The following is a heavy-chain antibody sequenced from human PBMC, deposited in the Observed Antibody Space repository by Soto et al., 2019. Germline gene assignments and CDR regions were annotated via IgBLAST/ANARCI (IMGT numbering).Heavy chain of an antibody. CDR3: ARSVADPGAHIDY. Sequence: SETLSLTCSVSGGSISGSYWSWIRQSPGKGLEWLGYVYYTGSTNYSPSLRSRVSISVDTPKNEFSLRLSSVTAADTAVYFCARSVADPGAHIDYWGQGTQVTVSS. D-gene: IGHD2-8*02. V-gene: IGHV4-59*01. J-gene: IGHJ4*02. CDR2: VYYTGST. CDR1: GGSISGSY.